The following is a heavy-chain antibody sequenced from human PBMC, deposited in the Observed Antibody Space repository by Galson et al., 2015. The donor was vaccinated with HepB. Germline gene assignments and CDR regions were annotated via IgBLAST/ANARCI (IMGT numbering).Heavy chain of an antibody. V-gene: IGHV3-30-3*01. CDR1: GFTFSSYA. Sequence: SLRLSCAASGFTFSSYAMHWVRQAPGKGLEWVAVISYDGSNKYYADSVEGRFTISRDNSKNTLYLQMNSLRAEDTAVYYCARDLGGGFEYSSSTVSSWYSFQYYYYYGMDVWGQGTTVTVSS. CDR3: ARDLGGGFEYSSSTVSSWYSFQYYYYYGMDV. CDR2: ISYDGSNK. D-gene: IGHD6-6*01. J-gene: IGHJ6*02.